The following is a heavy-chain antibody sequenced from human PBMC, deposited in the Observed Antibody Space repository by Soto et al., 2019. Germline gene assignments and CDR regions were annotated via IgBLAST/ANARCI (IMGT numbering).Heavy chain of an antibody. CDR3: AKGGYDYGYYYYGMDV. CDR1: GFTFSSYG. Sequence: GGSLRLSCAASGFTFSSYGMHWVRQAPGKGLEWVSAISGSGSSKYYADSVKGRFTISRDNSKNTLYLQMNSLRAEDTAVYYCAKGGYDYGYYYYGMDVWGQGTTVTVSS. D-gene: IGHD5-12*01. J-gene: IGHJ6*02. CDR2: ISGSGSSK. V-gene: IGHV3-23*01.